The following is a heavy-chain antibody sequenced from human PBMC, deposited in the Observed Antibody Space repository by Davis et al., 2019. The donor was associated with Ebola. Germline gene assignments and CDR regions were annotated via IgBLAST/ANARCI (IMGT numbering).Heavy chain of an antibody. J-gene: IGHJ4*02. CDR1: GFTFSSYA. CDR3: ARALAYMTTVVTPVGY. Sequence: LSLTCAASGFTFSSYAMHWVRQAPGKGLEWVAVISYDGSNKYYADSVKGRFTISRDNSKNTLYLQMNSLRAEDTAVYYCARALAYMTTVVTPVGYWGQGTLVTVSS. D-gene: IGHD4-23*01. CDR2: ISYDGSNK. V-gene: IGHV3-30-3*01.